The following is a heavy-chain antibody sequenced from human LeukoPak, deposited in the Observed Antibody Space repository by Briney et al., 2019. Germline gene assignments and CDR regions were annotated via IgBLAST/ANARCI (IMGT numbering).Heavy chain of an antibody. D-gene: IGHD2-15*01. CDR3: ARLGYCSGGSCYSDGY. V-gene: IGHV1-2*02. J-gene: IGHJ4*02. Sequence: ASVTVSCKASGYTFTSYYMHWVRQAPGQGLEWMGWIHPNSGGTKYAQKFQGRVTMTRDTSISKAYMELSRLRSDDTAVYFCARLGYCSGGSCYSDGYWGQGTLVTVSS. CDR1: GYTFTSYY. CDR2: IHPNSGGT.